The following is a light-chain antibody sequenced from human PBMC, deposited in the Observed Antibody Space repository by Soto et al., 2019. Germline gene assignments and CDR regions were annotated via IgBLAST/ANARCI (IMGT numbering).Light chain of an antibody. CDR1: SSDVGGYNY. Sequence: QSALTQPASVSGSPGQSITISCTGTSSDVGGYNYVSWYQQHPGKAPKLMIYEVSNRPSGVSNRFSGSKSGNTASLTISGLQSEDEADYYCAAWDDSLNGLVFGGGTQLTVL. CDR2: EVS. J-gene: IGLJ2*01. V-gene: IGLV2-14*01. CDR3: AAWDDSLNGLV.